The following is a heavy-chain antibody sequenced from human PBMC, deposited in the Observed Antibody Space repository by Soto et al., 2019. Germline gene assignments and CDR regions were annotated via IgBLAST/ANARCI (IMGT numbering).Heavy chain of an antibody. D-gene: IGHD2-2*01. V-gene: IGHV4-31*03. CDR1: GGSISSGGYY. Sequence: QVQLQESGPGLLKPSQTLSLTCTVSGGSISSGGYYWSWIRQHPGKGLEWIGYIYYSGSTYYNPSLKSRVTISVATSKNQFSLKLSSVTAADTAVYYCARSSTSANYIDYWGQGTLVTVSS. J-gene: IGHJ4*02. CDR3: ARSSTSANYIDY. CDR2: IYYSGST.